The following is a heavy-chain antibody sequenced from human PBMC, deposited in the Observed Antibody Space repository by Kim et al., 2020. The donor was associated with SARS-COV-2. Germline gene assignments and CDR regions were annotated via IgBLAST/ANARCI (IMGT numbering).Heavy chain of an antibody. CDR2: ISGDGGST. D-gene: IGHD6-19*01. V-gene: IGHV3-43*02. J-gene: IGHJ5*02. Sequence: GGSLRLSCAASGFTFDDYAMHWVRQAPGKGLEWVSLISGDGGSTYYADSVKGRFTISRDNSKNSLYLQMNSLRTEDTALYYCAKGVGDWYGIRDWFDPWGQGTLVTVSS. CDR3: AKGVGDWYGIRDWFDP. CDR1: GFTFDDYA.